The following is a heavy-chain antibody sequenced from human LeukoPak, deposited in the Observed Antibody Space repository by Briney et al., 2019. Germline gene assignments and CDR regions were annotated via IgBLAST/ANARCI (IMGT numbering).Heavy chain of an antibody. CDR2: LSDSGGGT. J-gene: IGHJ5*02. CDR3: AKDRPYITSWYGCSTP. Sequence: GGSLRLSCAASGFSHSSYGMTRVRQAPGKQLEWVSTLSDSGGGTYYADSVKGRFTISRDNSRNTLYLQMHSLRVEDTAVYYCAKDRPYITSWYGCSTPWGQGTLATVSS. V-gene: IGHV3-23*01. CDR1: GFSHSSYG. D-gene: IGHD6-13*01.